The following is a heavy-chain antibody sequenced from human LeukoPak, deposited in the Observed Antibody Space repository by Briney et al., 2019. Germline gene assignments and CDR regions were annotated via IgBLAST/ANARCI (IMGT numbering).Heavy chain of an antibody. D-gene: IGHD1-26*01. V-gene: IGHV1-18*01. Sequence: GASVKVSCKAAGYTFTEYGITWVRQAPGQGLEWLGWISAYNGITNYAQNFQDRVSMTTDTSTSTVYMELRSLRADDTAVYYCARARPESYPGLGYWGQGTLVTVSS. CDR1: GYTFTEYG. J-gene: IGHJ4*02. CDR2: ISAYNGIT. CDR3: ARARPESYPGLGY.